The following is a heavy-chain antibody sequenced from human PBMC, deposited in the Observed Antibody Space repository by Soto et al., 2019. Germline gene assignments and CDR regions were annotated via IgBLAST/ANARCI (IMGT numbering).Heavy chain of an antibody. CDR3: VQGSSGTRGEDS. V-gene: IGHV3-23*01. J-gene: IGHJ4*02. CDR1: GLTLSNHA. CDR2: VSENGAVT. D-gene: IGHD3-16*01. Sequence: GGSLRLSCVASGLTLSNHAMTWVRQAPGKGLEWVSSVSENGAVTYYADSVKGRFTISRDNSKNTLYLQLNNLRAEDTADYYCVQGSSGTRGEDSWGPGALVTVSS.